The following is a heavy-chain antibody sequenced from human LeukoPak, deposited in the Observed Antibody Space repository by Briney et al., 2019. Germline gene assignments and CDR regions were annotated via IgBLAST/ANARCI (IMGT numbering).Heavy chain of an antibody. D-gene: IGHD3-10*01. Sequence: PGGSLRLSCAASGFTFSSYAMHWVRQAPGEGLEWVSVISYDGSNKYYADSVKGRFTISRDNSKNTLYLQMNSLRDEDTAVYYCAKVPYSDYGAGRPPFMDVWGQGTTVAISS. CDR1: GFTFSSYA. J-gene: IGHJ6*02. CDR2: ISYDGSNK. CDR3: AKVPYSDYGAGRPPFMDV. V-gene: IGHV3-30*04.